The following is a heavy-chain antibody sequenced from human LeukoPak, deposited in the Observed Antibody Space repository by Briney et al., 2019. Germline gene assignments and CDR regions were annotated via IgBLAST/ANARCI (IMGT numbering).Heavy chain of an antibody. Sequence: PGGSLRPSCSASGFSFSTYAMSWARQAPGKGLEWISAVNGRGYSTYYADSVKGRFTISRDNSKNTVFLQMSSLRVEDTAVYYCANLGSSELRVPASQGNWGQGTLVTVSS. CDR1: GFSFSTYA. CDR3: ANLGSSELRVPASQGN. J-gene: IGHJ4*02. V-gene: IGHV3-23*01. D-gene: IGHD2-2*01. CDR2: VNGRGYST.